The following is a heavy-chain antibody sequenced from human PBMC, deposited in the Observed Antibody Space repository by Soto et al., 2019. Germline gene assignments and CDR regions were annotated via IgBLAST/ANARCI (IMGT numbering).Heavy chain of an antibody. D-gene: IGHD2-15*01. J-gene: IGHJ5*02. V-gene: IGHV1-2*04. CDR2: INPNSGGT. CDR1: GYTFTGYY. CDR3: ARECSGGSCLGWFDP. Sequence: QVQLVQSGAEVKKPGASVKVSCKASGYTFTGYYMHWVRQAPGQGLEWMGWINPNSGGTNYAQQVQGWVTMTRDTSISTAYMELSRLRSDDTAVYYCARECSGGSCLGWFDPWGQGTLVTVSS.